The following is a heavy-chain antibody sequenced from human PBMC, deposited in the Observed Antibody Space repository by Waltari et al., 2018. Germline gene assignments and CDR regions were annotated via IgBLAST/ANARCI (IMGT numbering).Heavy chain of an antibody. Sequence: QVQLVESGGGVVQPGKSLRLSCRVSGMSFSASVMHWIRQAPGKGLEWRASISHCGDRQLYTASVNGRFTIDRDTSTKMLCLQMNNLRRNDTGVYFCAGTMTAFMDSWGQGTLVTVAS. J-gene: IGHJ4*02. D-gene: IGHD2-21*02. CDR1: GMSFSASV. V-gene: IGHV3-30*03. CDR3: AGTMTAFMDS. CDR2: ISHCGDRQ.